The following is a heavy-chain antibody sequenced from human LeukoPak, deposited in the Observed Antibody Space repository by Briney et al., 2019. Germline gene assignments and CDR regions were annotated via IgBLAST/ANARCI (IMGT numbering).Heavy chain of an antibody. D-gene: IGHD2-2*02. CDR3: ARGTYCSSTSCYTTDAFDI. CDR2: IYTSGST. Sequence: TPSQTLSLTCTVSGGSISSGSYYWSWIRQPAGKGLEWIGRIYTSGSTNYNPSLKSRVTISVDTSKNQFSLKLSSVTAADTAVYYCARGTYCSSTSCYTTDAFDIWGQGTMVTVSS. J-gene: IGHJ3*02. V-gene: IGHV4-61*02. CDR1: GGSISSGSYY.